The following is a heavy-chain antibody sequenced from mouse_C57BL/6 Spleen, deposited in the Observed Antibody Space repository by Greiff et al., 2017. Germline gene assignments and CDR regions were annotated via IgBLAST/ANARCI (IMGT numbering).Heavy chain of an antibody. V-gene: IGHV2-5*01. CDR2: IWRGGST. CDR3: SAPNYDGRSLDY. Sequence: QVQLQQSGPGLVQPSQSLSITCTVSGFSLTSYGVHWVRQSPGKGLEWLGVIWRGGSTDYNAAFMSRLSITKDNSKSQVFFKMNSLQAVDTAIYYCSAPNYDGRSLDYWGQGTTLTVAS. J-gene: IGHJ2*01. D-gene: IGHD1-1*01. CDR1: GFSLTSYG.